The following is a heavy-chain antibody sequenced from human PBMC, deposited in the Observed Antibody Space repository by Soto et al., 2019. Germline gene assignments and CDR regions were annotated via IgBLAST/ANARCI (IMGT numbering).Heavy chain of an antibody. CDR2: IIPVFGTS. V-gene: IGHV1-69*12. D-gene: IGHD1-1*01. J-gene: IGHJ3*02. Sequence: QVQLVQSGAEVKKPGSSVKVSCKASGDTFSTYNINWVRQAPGQGLEWMGRIIPVFGTSNYAQKFQGRVTISADESTSKAYMELSSLRSEDTAIYYCARVAQREAHNSPGDDAFDIWGQGTMVTVS. CDR3: ARVAQREAHNSPGDDAFDI. CDR1: GDTFSTYN.